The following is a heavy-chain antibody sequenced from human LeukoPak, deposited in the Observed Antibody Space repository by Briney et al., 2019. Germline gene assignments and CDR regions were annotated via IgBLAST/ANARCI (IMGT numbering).Heavy chain of an antibody. CDR1: GFTFSSYA. CDR2: ISSNGGST. D-gene: IGHD3-10*01. J-gene: IGHJ4*02. Sequence: GGSLRLSCSASGFTFSSYAMHWFRQAPGKGLEYVSAISSNGGSTYYADSVKGRFTISRDNSKNTLYLQMSSLRAEDTAVYYCVKDSRADYYGSGSYSSPFDYWGQGTLVTVSS. CDR3: VKDSRADYYGSGSYSSPFDY. V-gene: IGHV3-64D*06.